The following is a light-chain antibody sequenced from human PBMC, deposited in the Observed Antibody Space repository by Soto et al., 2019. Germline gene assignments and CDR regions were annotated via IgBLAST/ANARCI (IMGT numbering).Light chain of an antibody. Sequence: QSVLTQPPSASGTPGQRVTMPCSGSSSNIGSNTVNWYQQLPGTAPKLLIYSNNQRPSGVPDRFSGSKSGTSASLAISGLQSEDEADYYCAAWDDSLNDHAVFGGGTQLTVL. V-gene: IGLV1-44*01. CDR3: AAWDDSLNDHAV. CDR2: SNN. CDR1: SSNIGSNT. J-gene: IGLJ7*01.